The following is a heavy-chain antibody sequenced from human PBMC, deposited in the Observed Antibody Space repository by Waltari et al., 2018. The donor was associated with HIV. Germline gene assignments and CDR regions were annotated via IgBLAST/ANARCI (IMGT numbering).Heavy chain of an antibody. J-gene: IGHJ2*01. V-gene: IGHV3-48*04. CDR3: AREGGYDSSGYLRGFDL. CDR2: FSSSRNII. Sequence: EMQLVESGGGLAQPGGSLRLSCAASGFTFSSYSMNWVRQAPEKGWCWVSYFSSSRNIIYYADSVKGLFTISRDNAKNSLYLQMDSLGAEDTAVYYCAREGGYDSSGYLRGFDLWGRGTLVTV. CDR1: GFTFSSYS. D-gene: IGHD3-22*01.